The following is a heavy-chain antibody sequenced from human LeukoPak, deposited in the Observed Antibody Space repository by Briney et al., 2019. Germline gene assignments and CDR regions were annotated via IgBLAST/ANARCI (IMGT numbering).Heavy chain of an antibody. CDR1: GFSFSYYW. CDR2: TKEDGSGS. D-gene: IGHD2-15*01. V-gene: IGHV3-7*01. CDR3: AKGGVVGTRYYFDS. Sequence: GGSLRLSCAASGFSFSYYWMSWVRQAPGKWLEWVANTKEDGSGSSYVDSVKGRFTISRDNAKNSLYLQMNSLRAEDTAVYYCAKGGVVGTRYYFDSWGQGTLVTVSS. J-gene: IGHJ4*02.